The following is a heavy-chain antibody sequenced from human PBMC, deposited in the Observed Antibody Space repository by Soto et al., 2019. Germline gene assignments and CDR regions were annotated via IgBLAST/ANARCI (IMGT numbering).Heavy chain of an antibody. CDR2: IKQDGSEK. Sequence: EVQLVESGGGLVQPGGSLRLSCAASGCTFSSYWMSWVRQAPVKGLEWVGNIKQDGSEKNYVDFVKGRFTISRDNAKNSLYRQMNSLRAEDTAVYYCARIASAGRGWDVWGQGTTVVVSS. V-gene: IGHV3-7*01. D-gene: IGHD6-13*01. J-gene: IGHJ6*02. CDR1: GCTFSSYW. CDR3: ARIASAGRGWDV.